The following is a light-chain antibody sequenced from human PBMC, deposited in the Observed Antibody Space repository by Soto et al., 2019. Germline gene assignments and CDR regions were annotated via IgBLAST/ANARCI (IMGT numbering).Light chain of an antibody. J-gene: IGKJ2*01. CDR3: QQYYTAFYT. V-gene: IGKV4-1*01. Sequence: DIVMTQSPDSLAVSLGERATINCKSSQSVLYSSNNKNYLAWYQQKPGQPPKLLIYWASSRESGVPDRFSGSESGTDFTLTISSLQAEDVAVYYCQQYYTAFYTFGQGTKLEIK. CDR1: QSVLYSSNNKNY. CDR2: WAS.